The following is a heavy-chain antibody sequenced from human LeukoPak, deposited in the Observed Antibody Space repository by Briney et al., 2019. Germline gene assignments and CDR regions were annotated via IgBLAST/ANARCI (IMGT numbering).Heavy chain of an antibody. Sequence: GGSLRLSCAASGFTVSSNYMNWVRQAPGKGLEWVSVIYSGGSAYYTDSVKGRFTISRDNSKSTLYLQMNSLRAEDTAVYYCARPLGGVVNGPGDAFDIWGQGTMVTVSS. D-gene: IGHD3-3*01. CDR1: GFTVSSNY. J-gene: IGHJ3*02. V-gene: IGHV3-66*04. CDR2: IYSGGSA. CDR3: ARPLGGVVNGPGDAFDI.